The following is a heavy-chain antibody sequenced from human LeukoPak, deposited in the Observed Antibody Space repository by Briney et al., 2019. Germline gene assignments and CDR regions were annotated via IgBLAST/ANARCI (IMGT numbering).Heavy chain of an antibody. Sequence: GGSLRLSCAASGFTLPGHTMTWLRKAPGKGLEWVSIIGGRDDRTYYADFVKDRFTISRDTSKNILYLQMNNLRAEDTAVYYCAKDPNPLYDLWSGYKWGQGTLVTVSS. CDR1: GFTLPGHT. V-gene: IGHV3-23*01. CDR2: IGGRDDRT. CDR3: AKDPNPLYDLWSGYK. D-gene: IGHD3-3*01. J-gene: IGHJ4*02.